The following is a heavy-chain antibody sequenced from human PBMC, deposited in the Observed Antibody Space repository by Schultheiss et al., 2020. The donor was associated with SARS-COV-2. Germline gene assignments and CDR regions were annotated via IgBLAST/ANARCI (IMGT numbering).Heavy chain of an antibody. CDR2: IYYSGST. J-gene: IGHJ5*02. V-gene: IGHV4-30-4*08. CDR3: ARVSCSGGSCYFHGINWFDP. Sequence: SQTLSLTCTVSGGSISSGGYYWSWIRQHPGKGLEWIGYIYYSGSTYYNPSLKSRVTISVDTSKNQFSLKLSSVTAADTAVYYCARVSCSGGSCYFHGINWFDPWGQGTLVTVSS. CDR1: GGSISSGGYY. D-gene: IGHD2-15*01.